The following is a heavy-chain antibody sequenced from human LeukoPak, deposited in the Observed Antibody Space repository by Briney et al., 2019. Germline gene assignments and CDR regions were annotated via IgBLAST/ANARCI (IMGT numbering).Heavy chain of an antibody. J-gene: IGHJ4*02. CDR3: ARAGYGGNSRYYFDY. CDR1: GYTFTGYY. V-gene: IGHV1-2*02. D-gene: IGHD4-23*01. Sequence: ASVKVSCKASGYTFTGYYMHWVRQAPGQGLEWMGWINPNSGGTSYAQKFQGRVTMTRDTSISTAYMELSRLRSDDTAVYYCARAGYGGNSRYYFDYWGQGTLVTVSS. CDR2: INPNSGGT.